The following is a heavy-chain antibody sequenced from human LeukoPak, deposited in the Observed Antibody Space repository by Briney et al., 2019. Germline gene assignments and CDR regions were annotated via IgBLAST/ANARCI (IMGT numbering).Heavy chain of an antibody. D-gene: IGHD3-22*01. CDR3: ARDSYDSSGNYLDY. Sequence: ASVKVSCKASGYTFTSYGIIWVRQAPGQGLEWMGWISGYNGNTNYAQKLQGRVTMTTDTSTSTSYMELRSLRFDDTAVYYCARDSYDSSGNYLDYWGQGTLVTVSS. J-gene: IGHJ4*02. CDR1: GYTFTSYG. V-gene: IGHV1-18*01. CDR2: ISGYNGNT.